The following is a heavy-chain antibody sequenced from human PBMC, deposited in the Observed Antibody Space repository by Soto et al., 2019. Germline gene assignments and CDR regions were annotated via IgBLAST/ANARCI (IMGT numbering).Heavy chain of an antibody. J-gene: IGHJ4*02. CDR2: VNPIVSMS. D-gene: IGHD3-10*01. V-gene: IGHV1-69*02. Sequence: QVQLVQSGAEVKRPGSSVKVSCKASGDTFNFYSINWVRQAPGLGLEWMGRVNPIVSMSNYAQKFQGRVTMTADKSTRTAYIELSSLRSEDTDIYYCASSYGSGYRAFDYWGQGALVTVSS. CDR3: ASSYGSGYRAFDY. CDR1: GDTFNFYS.